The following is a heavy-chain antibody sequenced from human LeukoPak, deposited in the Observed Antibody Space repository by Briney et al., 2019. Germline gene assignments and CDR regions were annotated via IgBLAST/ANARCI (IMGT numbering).Heavy chain of an antibody. CDR2: INPNSGGT. CDR1: GYTFTGYY. CDR3: ARGAFSSSSGYKYYYMDA. V-gene: IGHV1-2*02. D-gene: IGHD6-6*01. Sequence: ASVKVSCKASGYTFTGYYMHWVRQAPGQGLEWVGWINPNSGGTNFAQKFQDRVTMTGDTSISTAYMELSRLRSDDTAVYYCARGAFSSSSGYKYYYMDAWGKGTTVTVSS. J-gene: IGHJ6*03.